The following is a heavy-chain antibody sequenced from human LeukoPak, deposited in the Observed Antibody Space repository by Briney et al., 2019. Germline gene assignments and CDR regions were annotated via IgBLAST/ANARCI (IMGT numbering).Heavy chain of an antibody. CDR2: SRNKANSYTT. CDR3: GRGTRLGSRNWFDP. CDR1: GFTFSDHY. Sequence: GGSLRLSCAGSGFTFSDHYIDWVRQAPGKGLEWVGRSRNKANSYTTEYAASVKGRFTISRDDSRTSLYLQMNSLTTEDTAVYYCGRGTRLGSRNWFDPWGQGTPVTVSS. V-gene: IGHV3-72*01. J-gene: IGHJ5*02. D-gene: IGHD3-16*01.